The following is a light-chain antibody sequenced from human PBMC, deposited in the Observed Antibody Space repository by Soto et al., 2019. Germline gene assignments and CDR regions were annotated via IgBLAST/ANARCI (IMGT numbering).Light chain of an antibody. V-gene: IGLV7-46*01. CDR1: TGPVTSNHH. Sequence: VVTQEPSLTLSPGGTVTLTCGSSTGPVTSNHHPYWFQQKAGQAPRTLIYDTSNKHSWTPARFSGSLLGDKAALTLSGAQPEDEAQYYCLLSYNAARVFGGGTKLTVL. CDR3: LLSYNAARV. J-gene: IGLJ2*01. CDR2: DTS.